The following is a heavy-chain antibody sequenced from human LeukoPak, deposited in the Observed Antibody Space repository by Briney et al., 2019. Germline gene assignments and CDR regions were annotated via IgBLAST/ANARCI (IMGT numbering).Heavy chain of an antibody. CDR2: IYYSGST. V-gene: IGHV4-59*01. CDR3: ARGLVGSSGYWYYFDY. Sequence: SETLSLTCTVSGGSISSYYWSWIRQPPGKGLEWIGYIYYSGSTNYNPSLKSRVTISVDTSKNQFSLKLSSVTAADTAVYYCARGLVGSSGYWYYFDYWGQGTLVTVSS. CDR1: GGSISSYY. D-gene: IGHD3-22*01. J-gene: IGHJ4*02.